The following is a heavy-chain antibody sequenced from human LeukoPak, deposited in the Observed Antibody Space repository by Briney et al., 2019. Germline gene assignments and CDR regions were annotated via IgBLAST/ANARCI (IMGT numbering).Heavy chain of an antibody. CDR1: GGSISSSSYY. D-gene: IGHD1-26*01. CDR2: ISYTGST. J-gene: IGHJ4*02. Sequence: SETLSLTCTVSGGSISSSSYYWGWIRQPPGKGLEWIGSISYTGSTYSDPSLKSRVTISVGTSKNQFSLKLSSVTAADTAVYYCARDRAPRGSYEIYYFDYWGQGALVTVSS. V-gene: IGHV4-39*07. CDR3: ARDRAPRGSYEIYYFDY.